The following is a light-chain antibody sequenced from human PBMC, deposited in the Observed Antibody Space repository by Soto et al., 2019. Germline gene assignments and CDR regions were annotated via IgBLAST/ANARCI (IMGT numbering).Light chain of an antibody. J-gene: IGKJ4*01. CDR1: QSVSSN. V-gene: IGKV3-15*01. CDR3: QKYIRWPLT. CDR2: GAS. Sequence: EIVMTQSPATLSLSPGESATLSCRASQSVSSNLAWYQQKTGQAPSLLIYGASTRATGTPDRFSGSGSGTEFNLTISSLQSEDFAVYYCQKYIRWPLTCGGGTKVDIK.